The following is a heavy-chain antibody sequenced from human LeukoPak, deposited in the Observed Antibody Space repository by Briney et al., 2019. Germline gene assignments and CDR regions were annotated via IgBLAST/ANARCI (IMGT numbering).Heavy chain of an antibody. D-gene: IGHD3-3*01. J-gene: IGHJ6*02. Sequence: PGGSLRLSCAASGFTFSSYGMHWVRQAPGKGLEWVAVIWYDGSNKYYADSVKGRFTISRDDSKNTLYLQMNSLRAEDTAVYYCARDDNPYYDFWSGYYTGMQGYYYYGMDVWGQGTTVTVSS. CDR2: IWYDGSNK. CDR1: GFTFSSYG. V-gene: IGHV3-33*01. CDR3: ARDDNPYYDFWSGYYTGMQGYYYYGMDV.